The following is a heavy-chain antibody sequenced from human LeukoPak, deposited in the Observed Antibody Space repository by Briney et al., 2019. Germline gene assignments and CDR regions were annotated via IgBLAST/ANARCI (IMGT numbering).Heavy chain of an antibody. CDR2: IIPIFGTA. D-gene: IGHD3-22*01. V-gene: IGHV1-69*01. CDR1: GGTFSSYA. Sequence: ASVKVSCMASGGTFSSYAIRWVRQDPGQGLEWMGGIIPIFGTANYAQKFQGRVTITADESTSTAYMELSSLRSEDTAVYYCARDHGDSSGYTPSAYYYYGMDVWGPGTTVTVSS. CDR3: ARDHGDSSGYTPSAYYYYGMDV. J-gene: IGHJ6*02.